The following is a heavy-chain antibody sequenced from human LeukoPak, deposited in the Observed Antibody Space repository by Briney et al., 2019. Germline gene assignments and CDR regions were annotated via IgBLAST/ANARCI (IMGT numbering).Heavy chain of an antibody. CDR1: GGSISSYY. CDR2: IYYSGST. CDR3: AREAQQLATYYYYYYMDV. J-gene: IGHJ6*03. Sequence: SETLSLTCTVSGGSISSYYWSWIRQPPGKGLEWIGYIYYSGSTNYNPSLKSRVTISVDTSKNQFSLKLSSVTSADTAVYYCAREAQQLATYYYYYYMDVWDKATTVTVSS. V-gene: IGHV4-59*01. D-gene: IGHD6-6*01.